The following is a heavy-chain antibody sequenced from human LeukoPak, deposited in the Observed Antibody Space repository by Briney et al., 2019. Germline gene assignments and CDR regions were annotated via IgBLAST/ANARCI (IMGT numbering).Heavy chain of an antibody. CDR3: ARDSGYSYGYQNYYYGMDV. J-gene: IGHJ6*02. Sequence: GGSLRLSCAASGFTFSDYYMSWIRQAPGKGLEWVSYISSSGSTIYYADSVKGRFTISRDNAKNSLYLQMNSLRAEDAAVYYCARDSGYSYGYQNYYYGMDVWGQGTTVTVSS. CDR1: GFTFSDYY. V-gene: IGHV3-11*01. D-gene: IGHD5-18*01. CDR2: ISSSGSTI.